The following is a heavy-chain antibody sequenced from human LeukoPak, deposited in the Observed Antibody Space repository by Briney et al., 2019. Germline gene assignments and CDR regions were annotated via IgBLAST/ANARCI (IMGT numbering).Heavy chain of an antibody. CDR2: IYPSDSHT. D-gene: IGHD3-16*02. Sequence: GESLKISCQGSGYTFPIYWIGWVRQTPGKGLEWMGIIYPSDSHTIYSPSFQGQDTVSADKSISTAYLQWSSLKASDTAIYYCVRHYRPPQDSRAAKPTGYYYYYMDVWGTGTTVIVSS. CDR1: GYTFPIYW. J-gene: IGHJ6*03. CDR3: VRHYRPPQDSRAAKPTGYYYYYMDV. V-gene: IGHV5-51*01.